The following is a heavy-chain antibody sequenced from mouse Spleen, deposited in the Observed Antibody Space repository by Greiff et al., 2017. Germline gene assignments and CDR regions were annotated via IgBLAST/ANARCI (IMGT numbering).Heavy chain of an antibody. V-gene: IGHV3-6*01. CDR2: ISYDGSN. CDR1: GYSITSGYY. CDR3: AIITTVVAEDY. Sequence: EVKLMESGPGLVKPSQSLSLTCSVTGYSITSGYYWNWIRQFPGNKLEWMGYISYDGSNNYNPSLKNRISITRDTSKNQFFLKLNSVTTEDTATYYCAIITTVVAEDYWGQGTTLTVSS. J-gene: IGHJ2*01. D-gene: IGHD1-1*01.